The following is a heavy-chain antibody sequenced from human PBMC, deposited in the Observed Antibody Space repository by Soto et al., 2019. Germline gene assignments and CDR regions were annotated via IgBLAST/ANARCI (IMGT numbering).Heavy chain of an antibody. CDR2: ISGSGGST. Sequence: PGGSLRLSCSSSGFTFSSYAMSWVRQAPGKGLEWVSAISGSGGSTYYADSVKGRFTISRDNSKNTLYLQMNSLRAEDTAVYYCAKDQGIVATITEVDYWGQGTLVTVSS. J-gene: IGHJ4*02. CDR1: GFTFSSYA. CDR3: AKDQGIVATITEVDY. V-gene: IGHV3-23*01. D-gene: IGHD5-12*01.